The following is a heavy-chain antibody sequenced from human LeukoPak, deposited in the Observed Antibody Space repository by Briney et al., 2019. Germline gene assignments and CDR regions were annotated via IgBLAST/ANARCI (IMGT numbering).Heavy chain of an antibody. D-gene: IGHD3-22*01. Sequence: GESLKISCEASGYSFTTYWISWVRQMPGKGLEWMGRIDPSDYYTNYSPSFQGHVTISVDKSINTAYLQWSSLKASDTAMYYCARSAYYYDTSGTSWGQGTLVIVSS. V-gene: IGHV5-10-1*01. CDR3: ARSAYYYDTSGTS. CDR1: GYSFTTYW. J-gene: IGHJ4*02. CDR2: IDPSDYYT.